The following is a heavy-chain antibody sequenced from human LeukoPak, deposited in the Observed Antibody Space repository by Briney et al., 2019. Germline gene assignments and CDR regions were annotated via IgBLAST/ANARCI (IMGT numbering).Heavy chain of an antibody. CDR3: AKINRAYYYDSSGYKVYFDY. V-gene: IGHV3-30*02. CDR2: IRYDGSNK. J-gene: IGHJ4*02. Sequence: GGSLRLSCAASGFPFSDYVMHWVRQAPGKGLEWVAFIRYDGSNKYYADSVKGRFTISRDNSKNTLYLQMNSLRAEDTAVYYCAKINRAYYYDSSGYKVYFDYWGQGTLVTVSS. CDR1: GFPFSDYV. D-gene: IGHD3-22*01.